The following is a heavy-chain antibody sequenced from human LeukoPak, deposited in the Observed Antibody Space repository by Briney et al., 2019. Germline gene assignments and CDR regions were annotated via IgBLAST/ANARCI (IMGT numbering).Heavy chain of an antibody. D-gene: IGHD6-19*01. CDR2: IIPILGIA. V-gene: IGHV1-69*04. CDR3: AREAQQWLGYFDY. Sequence: ASVKVSCKASGGTFSSYAISWVRQAPGQGLEWMGRIIPILGIANYAQKFQGRVTITADKSTSTAYMELSSLRSEDTAVYYCAREAQQWLGYFDYWGQGTLVTVSS. J-gene: IGHJ4*02. CDR1: GGTFSSYA.